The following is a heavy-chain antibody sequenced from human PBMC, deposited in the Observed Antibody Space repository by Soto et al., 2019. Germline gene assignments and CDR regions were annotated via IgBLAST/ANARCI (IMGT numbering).Heavy chain of an antibody. D-gene: IGHD4-17*01. CDR1: GYTFTSYG. CDR3: ARRRDSDDYGDYVLDY. CDR2: ISAYNGNT. J-gene: IGHJ4*02. Sequence: QVQLVQSGAEVKKPGASVKVSCKASGYTFTSYGISWVRQAPGQGLEWMGWISAYNGNTNYAQKLQGRVTMTTDTSTSTAYMELSSLRSDDTAVYYCARRRDSDDYGDYVLDYWGQGTLVTVSS. V-gene: IGHV1-18*01.